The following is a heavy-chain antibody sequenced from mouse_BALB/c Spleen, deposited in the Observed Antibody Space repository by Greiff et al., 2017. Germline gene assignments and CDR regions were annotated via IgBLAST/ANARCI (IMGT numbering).Heavy chain of an antibody. J-gene: IGHJ3*01. D-gene: IGHD1-1*01. Sequence: EVHLVESGGGLVKPGGSLKLSCAASGFTFSSYAMSWVRQTPEKRLEWVASISSGGSTYYPDSVKGRFTISRDNARNILYLQMSSLRSEDTAMYYCARGGVDGSSYVGFAYWGQGTLVTVSA. V-gene: IGHV5-6-5*01. CDR2: ISSGGST. CDR3: ARGGVDGSSYVGFAY. CDR1: GFTFSSYA.